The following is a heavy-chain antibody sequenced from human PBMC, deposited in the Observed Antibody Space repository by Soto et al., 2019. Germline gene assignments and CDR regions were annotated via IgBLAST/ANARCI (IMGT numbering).Heavy chain of an antibody. CDR3: ARDDEYSGNGMDV. J-gene: IGHJ6*02. CDR1: EFTFSNYG. D-gene: IGHD3-10*01. V-gene: IGHV3-33*01. Sequence: QVQLVESGGGVVQPGRSLRLSCAASEFTFSNYGMHWVRQAPGKGLEWVAVILNDGSNRYHADSVKDRFTISRDNSKNTLYLHMKSLRAEDTAVYYCARDDEYSGNGMDVWGQGTTVTVS. CDR2: ILNDGSNR.